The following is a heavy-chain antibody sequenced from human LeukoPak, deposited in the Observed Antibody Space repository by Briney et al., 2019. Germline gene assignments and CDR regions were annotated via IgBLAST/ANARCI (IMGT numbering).Heavy chain of an antibody. CDR3: ARGTGSYPPYFDY. CDR1: GYTFTSCD. J-gene: IGHJ4*02. CDR2: MNPNSGNT. D-gene: IGHD1-26*01. Sequence: ASVKVSYKASGYTFTSCDINWVRQASGQGLEWMGWMNPNSGNTGYAQKFQGRVTMTRNTSISTAYMELSSLRSEDTAVYYRARGTGSYPPYFDYWGQGTLVTVSS. V-gene: IGHV1-8*01.